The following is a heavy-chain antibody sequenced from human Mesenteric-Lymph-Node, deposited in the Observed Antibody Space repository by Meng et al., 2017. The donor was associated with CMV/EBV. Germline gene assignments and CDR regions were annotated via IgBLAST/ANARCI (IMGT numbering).Heavy chain of an antibody. D-gene: IGHD2/OR15-2a*01. CDR2: ISSSSSYI. Sequence: GESLKISCAASGFTFSNYAMHWVRQAPGKGLEWVSSISSSSSYIYYADSVKGRFTISRDNAKNSLYLQMNSLRGEDTAVYYCARDLTTSFVLYWGQGTLVTVSS. CDR3: ARDLTTSFVLY. J-gene: IGHJ4*02. V-gene: IGHV3-21*01. CDR1: GFTFSNYA.